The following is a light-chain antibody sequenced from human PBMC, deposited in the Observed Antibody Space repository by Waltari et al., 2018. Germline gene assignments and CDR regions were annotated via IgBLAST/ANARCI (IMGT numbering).Light chain of an antibody. Sequence: EILMTQSPATLSVSPGERATLSCRASQSVSSNLAWYQKRPGQAPRLPVYGASTRATDIPARFSGSGSGTEFTLTINSLQSEDSAVYYCQQYNDWPPGMSTFGQGTKLQI. V-gene: IGKV3-15*01. CDR3: QQYNDWPPGMST. J-gene: IGKJ2*01. CDR2: GAS. CDR1: QSVSSN.